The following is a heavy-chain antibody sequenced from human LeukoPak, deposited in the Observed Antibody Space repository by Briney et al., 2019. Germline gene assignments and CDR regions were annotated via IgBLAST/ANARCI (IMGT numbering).Heavy chain of an antibody. Sequence: PGGSLRLSCAASGFTFNSYWMHWVRQAPGKGLVWVSRINSDGSSTSYADSVKGRFTISRDNAKNSLYLQMNSLRAEDTAVYYCAILQAATVDYWGQGTLVTVSS. V-gene: IGHV3-74*01. CDR1: GFTFNSYW. D-gene: IGHD6-25*01. J-gene: IGHJ4*02. CDR2: INSDGSST. CDR3: AILQAATVDY.